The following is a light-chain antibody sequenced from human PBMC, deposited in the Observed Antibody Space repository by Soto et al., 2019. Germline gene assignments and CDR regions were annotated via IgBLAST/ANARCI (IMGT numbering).Light chain of an antibody. CDR2: EGS. Sequence: QSALTQPASVSGSPGQSITISCTGSSSDVGSYNLVSWHQLYPGKAPKLMIYEGSKRPSGVSNRFSGSKSGNTASLTISGLQAEDEADYYCCSYAGRSTLVFGGGTKVTVL. V-gene: IGLV2-23*01. CDR1: SSDVGSYNL. J-gene: IGLJ3*02. CDR3: CSYAGRSTLV.